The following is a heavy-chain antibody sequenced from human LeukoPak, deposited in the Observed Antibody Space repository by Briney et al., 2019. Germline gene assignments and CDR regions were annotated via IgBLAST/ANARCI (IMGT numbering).Heavy chain of an antibody. CDR2: IDGGIRRT. J-gene: IGHJ4*02. D-gene: IGHD2-21*01. CDR1: GFTFSSYA. V-gene: IGHV3-23*01. Sequence: GLSVRLSCAASGFTFSSYAMSWVGQAQGKGGEWVSGIDGGIRRTYYEDYVKGGFTISRDNSKNTLYLQMNSLRAEDTAVYYCANPQCGPRDYWGPGTPVTVSS. CDR3: ANPQCGPRDY.